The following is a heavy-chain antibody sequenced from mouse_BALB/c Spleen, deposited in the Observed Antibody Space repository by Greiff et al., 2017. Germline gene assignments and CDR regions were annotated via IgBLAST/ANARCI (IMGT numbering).Heavy chain of an antibody. V-gene: IGHV14-3*02. CDR2: IDPANGNT. CDR1: GFNIKDTY. CDR3: ASNDGYYGDYFDY. Sequence: EVQLQQSGAELVKPGASVKLSCTASGFNIKDTYMHWVKQRPEQGLEWIGRIDPANGNTKYDPKFQGKATITADTSSNTAYLQLSSLTSEDTAVYYCASNDGYYGDYFDYWGQGTTLTVSS. J-gene: IGHJ2*01. D-gene: IGHD2-3*01.